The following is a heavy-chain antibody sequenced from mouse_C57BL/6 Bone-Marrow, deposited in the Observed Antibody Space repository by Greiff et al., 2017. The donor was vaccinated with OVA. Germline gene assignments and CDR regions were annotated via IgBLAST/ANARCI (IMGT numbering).Heavy chain of an antibody. Sequence: EVHLVESGAELVRPGASVKLSCTASGFNIKDDYMHWVKQRPEQGLEWIGWIDPANGDTEYASKFQGKATITADTSSNTAYLQLSSLTSEDTAVYYCTPVVAMDYWGQGTTLTVSS. J-gene: IGHJ2*01. CDR2: IDPANGDT. D-gene: IGHD1-1*01. CDR3: TPVVAMDY. CDR1: GFNIKDDY. V-gene: IGHV14-4*01.